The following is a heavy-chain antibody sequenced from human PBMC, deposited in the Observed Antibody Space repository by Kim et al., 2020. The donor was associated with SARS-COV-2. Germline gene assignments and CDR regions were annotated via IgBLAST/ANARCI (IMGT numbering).Heavy chain of an antibody. J-gene: IGHJ3*01. CDR1: GDSLSSGPYY. CDR3: ARLPRGAFDV. V-gene: IGHV4-39*01. D-gene: IGHD5-12*01. Sequence: SETLSLTCTVSGDSLSSGPYYWAWIRQPPGKGLEWIGNIYYSGTSYYHPSVKSRVTISVDTSKSEFSLKLSSVTAADTAVYYCARLPRGAFDVWGQGTL. CDR2: IYYSGTS.